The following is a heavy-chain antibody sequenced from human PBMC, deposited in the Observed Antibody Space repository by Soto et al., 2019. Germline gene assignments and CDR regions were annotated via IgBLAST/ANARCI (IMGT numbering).Heavy chain of an antibody. D-gene: IGHD1-1*01. V-gene: IGHV4-59*12. J-gene: IGHJ4*02. Sequence: SETLSLTCTVSGGSISSYYWSWIRQPPGKGLEWIGYFYYSGSTYYNPSLESRVTISVDTSKNQFSLKLSSVTAADTAVYYCVRGVHWGLGILVTVFS. CDR2: FYYSGST. CDR1: GGSISSYY. CDR3: VRGVH.